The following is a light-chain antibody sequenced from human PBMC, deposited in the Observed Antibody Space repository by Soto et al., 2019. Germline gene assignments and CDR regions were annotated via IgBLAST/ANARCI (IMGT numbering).Light chain of an antibody. CDR2: DVT. CDR3: TSYTTSSTYV. J-gene: IGLJ1*01. CDR1: RSDVGAYNY. V-gene: IGLV2-14*01. Sequence: QSVLTHSASVSESAGESIGIACTGDRSDVGAYNYVFWYQQYPGKAPKLIIYDVTNRPSGVSDRFSGSKSGNTASLTISGLQAEDEADYYCTSYTTSSTYVFGTGTKVTVL.